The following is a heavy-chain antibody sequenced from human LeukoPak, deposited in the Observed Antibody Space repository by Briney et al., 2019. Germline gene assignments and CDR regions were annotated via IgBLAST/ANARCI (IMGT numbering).Heavy chain of an antibody. CDR2: ISSSSSYI. CDR3: ARKTVGDFDY. J-gene: IGHJ4*02. V-gene: IGHV3-21*01. CDR1: GFTFSSYS. Sequence: PGGSLRLSCAASGFTFSSYSMNWVRQAPGKGLEWVSSISSSSSYIYYADSVKGRFTISRDNAKNTLYLQMNSLRAEDTAVYYCARKTVGDFDYWGQGTLVTVSS. D-gene: IGHD1-26*01.